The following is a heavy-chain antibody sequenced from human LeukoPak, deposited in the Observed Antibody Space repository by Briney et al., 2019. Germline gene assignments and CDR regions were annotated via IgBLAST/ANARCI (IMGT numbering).Heavy chain of an antibody. D-gene: IGHD3-10*01. Sequence: PGRSLRLSCAASGFTFSSYGMHWVRQAPGKGLEWVAVIWYDGSNKYYADSVKGRFTISRDNSNNTLYLQMNSLRAEDTAVYSCARGYSYGSGSYYCDYWGQGTLVTVSS. CDR2: IWYDGSNK. J-gene: IGHJ4*02. CDR3: ARGYSYGSGSYYCDY. V-gene: IGHV3-33*01. CDR1: GFTFSSYG.